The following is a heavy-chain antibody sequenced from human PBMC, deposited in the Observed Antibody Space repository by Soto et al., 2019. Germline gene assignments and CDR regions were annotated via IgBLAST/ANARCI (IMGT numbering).Heavy chain of an antibody. V-gene: IGHV3-33*06. J-gene: IGHJ3*01. CDR3: AKDLSSGGTNACDV. Sequence: QVQLVESGGGVVQPGRSLRLSCAASRFTFSSYGMHWVRQAPGKGLEWVAVIWYDGSNKYSADSVKGRFTISRDNSKNTLYLQMNSLRLEDTAVYYCAKDLSSGGTNACDVWGQGTVVTVSS. CDR2: IWYDGSNK. CDR1: RFTFSSYG. D-gene: IGHD2-15*01.